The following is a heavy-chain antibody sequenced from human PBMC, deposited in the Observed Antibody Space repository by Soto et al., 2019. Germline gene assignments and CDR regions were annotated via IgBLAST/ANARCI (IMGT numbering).Heavy chain of an antibody. CDR2: VSATAGTT. J-gene: IGHJ4*01. Sequence: GGSLRLSCAASGFTFSNYAMSWVRQAPGKGLEWVSLVSATAGTTYYTDSVKGRFTISRDNSRNTVYLQMNSLKTEDTAVYYCSTDSYFTLKLVRFDYWGLGTLVTVSS. V-gene: IGHV3-23*01. D-gene: IGHD3-22*01. CDR1: GFTFSNYA. CDR3: STDSYFTLKLVRFDY.